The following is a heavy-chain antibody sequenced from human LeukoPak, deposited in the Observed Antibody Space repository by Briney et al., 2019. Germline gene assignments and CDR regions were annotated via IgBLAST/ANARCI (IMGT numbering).Heavy chain of an antibody. D-gene: IGHD6-6*01. Sequence: QAGGSLRLSCAASGFTFSSYAMSWVRQAPGKGLEWVSAISGSGGSTYYADSVKGRFTISRDNSKNTLYLQMNSLRAEDTAVYYCAKAGVAARPTPTGNDYWGQGTLVTVSS. CDR3: AKAGVAARPTPTGNDY. J-gene: IGHJ4*02. CDR2: ISGSGGST. CDR1: GFTFSSYA. V-gene: IGHV3-23*01.